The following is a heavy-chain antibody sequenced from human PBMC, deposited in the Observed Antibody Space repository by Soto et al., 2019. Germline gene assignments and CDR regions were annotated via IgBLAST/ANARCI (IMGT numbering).Heavy chain of an antibody. D-gene: IGHD2-8*01. CDR2: ISYDGSNK. CDR3: ARDNTPMVYALGRIPNWFDP. V-gene: IGHV3-30-3*01. Sequence: GGSLRLSCAASGFTFSSYAMHWVRQAPGKGLEWVAVISYDGSNKYYADSVKGRFTISRDNSKNTLYLQMNSLRAEDTAVYYCARDNTPMVYALGRIPNWFDPWGQGTLVTVSS. J-gene: IGHJ5*02. CDR1: GFTFSSYA.